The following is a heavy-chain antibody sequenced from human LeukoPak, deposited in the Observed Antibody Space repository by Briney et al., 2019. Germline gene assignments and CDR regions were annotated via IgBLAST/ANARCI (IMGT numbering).Heavy chain of an antibody. J-gene: IGHJ4*02. V-gene: IGHV1-2*06. CDR2: INPNSGGT. Sequence: ASVKVSCKASGYTFTGYYMHWVRQAPGQGLEWMGRINPNSGGTNYAQKFQGRVTMTRDTSISTAYMELSSLRSEDTAVYYCARRRGSHYFDYWGQGTLVTVSS. CDR3: ARRRGSHYFDY. CDR1: GYTFTGYY. D-gene: IGHD3-10*01.